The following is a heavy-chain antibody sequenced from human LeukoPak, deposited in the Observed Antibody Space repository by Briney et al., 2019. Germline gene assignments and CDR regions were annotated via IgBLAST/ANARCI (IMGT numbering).Heavy chain of an antibody. J-gene: IGHJ6*02. CDR1: EYSFTKYW. CDR2: IYPGDSDT. CDR3: ARLMTLVRGGLKRLPRSCGMDV. D-gene: IGHD3-10*01. V-gene: IGHV5-51*01. Sequence: GESLKISCKGSEYSFTKYWIGWVRQMPGKGLEWMGNIYPGDSDTTYSPSLQGQVTISADKSATTAYLQWNSLKASDTAIYYCARLMTLVRGGLKRLPRSCGMDVWGQGTTVTVS.